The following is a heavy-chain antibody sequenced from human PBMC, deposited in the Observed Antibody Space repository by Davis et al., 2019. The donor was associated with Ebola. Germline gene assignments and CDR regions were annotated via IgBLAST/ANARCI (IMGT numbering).Heavy chain of an antibody. D-gene: IGHD3-16*01. CDR2: IYSGGST. Sequence: GESLKISRAASGFTVSSNYMSWVRQAPGKGLEWVSVIYSGGSTYYADSVKGRFTISRDNSKNTLYLQMNSLRAEDTAVYYCARDYENYYYGMDVWGKGTTVTVSS. CDR1: GFTVSSNY. J-gene: IGHJ6*04. CDR3: ARDYENYYYGMDV. V-gene: IGHV3-53*01.